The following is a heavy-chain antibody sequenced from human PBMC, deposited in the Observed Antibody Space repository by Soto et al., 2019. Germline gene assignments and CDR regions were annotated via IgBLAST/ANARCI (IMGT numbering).Heavy chain of an antibody. V-gene: IGHV4-38-2*02. CDR2: IYHSGST. D-gene: IGHD1-26*01. CDR1: GYSISSGYY. CDR3: ARDEVGATYYGMDV. J-gene: IGHJ6*02. Sequence: LSLTCAVSGYSISSGYYWGWIRQPPGKGLEWIGSIYHSGSTYYNPSLKSRVTISVDTSKNQFSLKLSSVTAADTAVYYCARDEVGATYYGMDVWGQWTTVTVSS.